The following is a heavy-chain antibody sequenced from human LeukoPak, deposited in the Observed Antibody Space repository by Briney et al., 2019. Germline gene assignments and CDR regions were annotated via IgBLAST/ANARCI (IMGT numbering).Heavy chain of an antibody. J-gene: IGHJ4*02. D-gene: IGHD6-13*01. CDR1: GGSISSGGYY. Sequence: TSQTLSLTCTVSGGSISSGGYYWSWIRQPPGKGLEWIGYIYHSGSTYYNPSLKSRVTISVDRSKNQFSLKLSSVTAADTAVYYCARETRGIAAAGNDYWGQGTLVTVSS. CDR2: IYHSGST. V-gene: IGHV4-30-2*01. CDR3: ARETRGIAAAGNDY.